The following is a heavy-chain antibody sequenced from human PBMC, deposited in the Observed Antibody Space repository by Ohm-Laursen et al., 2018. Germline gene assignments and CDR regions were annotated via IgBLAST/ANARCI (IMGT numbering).Heavy chain of an antibody. CDR2: LYSGGTI. D-gene: IGHD1-26*01. CDR1: GFTVSTYY. Sequence: SLRLSCTASGFTVSTYYMSWVRQAPGKGLEWVSTLYSGGTIQYADSVKGRFIISRDNSGNTVFFQMNSLRVEDTAVYYCARGAHRATTILTPPDLWGQGTLVTVSS. V-gene: IGHV3-66*01. CDR3: ARGAHRATTILTPPDL. J-gene: IGHJ4*02.